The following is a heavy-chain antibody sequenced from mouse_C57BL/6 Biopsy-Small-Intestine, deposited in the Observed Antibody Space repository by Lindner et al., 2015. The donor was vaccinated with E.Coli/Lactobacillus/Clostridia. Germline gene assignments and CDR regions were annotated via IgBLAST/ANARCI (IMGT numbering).Heavy chain of an antibody. CDR3: ARLPPGTGNYYYAMDY. V-gene: IGHV1-63*01. CDR1: GYTFTNYW. J-gene: IGHJ4*01. D-gene: IGHD3-3*01. Sequence: VQLQESGAELVRPGTSVKMSCKASGYTFTNYWIGWAKQRPGHGLEWIGDIYPGGGYTNYNEKFKGKATLTADKSSSTAYMQFSSLTSEDSAIYYCARLPPGTGNYYYAMDYWGQGTSVTVSS. CDR2: IYPGGGYT.